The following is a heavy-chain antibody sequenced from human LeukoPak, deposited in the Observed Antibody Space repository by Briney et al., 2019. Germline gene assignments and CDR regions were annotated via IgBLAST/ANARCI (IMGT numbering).Heavy chain of an antibody. D-gene: IGHD1-14*01. Sequence: SQTLSLTCTVSGGSISTYYWGWIRQPPGKGLEWIGSIYYSGSTYYNPSLKSRVTISADTSKNQFSLKLSSVTAADTAMYYCTRHHHNPTYDYWGQGTLVTVSS. CDR1: GGSISTYY. J-gene: IGHJ4*02. V-gene: IGHV4-39*01. CDR2: IYYSGST. CDR3: TRHHHNPTYDY.